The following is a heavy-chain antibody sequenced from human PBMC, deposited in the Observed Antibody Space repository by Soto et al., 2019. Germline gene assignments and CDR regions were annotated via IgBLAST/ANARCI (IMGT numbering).Heavy chain of an antibody. J-gene: IGHJ6*02. D-gene: IGHD2-2*01. CDR2: IGESGTPT. V-gene: IGHV3-23*01. CDR3: ARYIPGVRYYGMDV. CDR1: GFTFRSYA. Sequence: GWSLRLSCASSGFTFRSYAMKWVRQAPGKGLEWVSLIGESGTPTYYADSVKGRFTISRDNSGNTLFLEMYSLRAEDTAVYYCARYIPGVRYYGMDVWGQGTTVTVSS.